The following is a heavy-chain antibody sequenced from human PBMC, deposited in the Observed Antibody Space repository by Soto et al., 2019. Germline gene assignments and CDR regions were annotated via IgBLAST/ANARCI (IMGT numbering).Heavy chain of an antibody. CDR1: GFTFSNYA. Sequence: EVQLVESGGGLVQPGGSLRLSCVASGFTFSNYAMHWVRQAPGKGLECVSVISGNGDTTYYANSVKDRFTISRDNSKDTVYLQMGSLRADDMAVYYCARAWRADVWGQGTTVAVSS. V-gene: IGHV3-64*01. CDR2: ISGNGDTT. J-gene: IGHJ6*02. CDR3: ARAWRADV.